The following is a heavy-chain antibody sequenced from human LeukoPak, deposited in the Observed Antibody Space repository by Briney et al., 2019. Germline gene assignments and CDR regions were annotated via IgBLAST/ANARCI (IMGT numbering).Heavy chain of an antibody. CDR1: GYTFTSYD. CDR2: MNPNSGNT. CDR3: ARVRAAAGPLNIDC. V-gene: IGHV1-8*01. Sequence: ASVKVSCKASGYTFTSYDINWVRQATGQGLEWMGWMNPNSGNTGYAQKFQGRVTMTRNTSISTAYMELSSLRSEDTAVYYCARVRAAAGPLNIDCWGQGTLVTVSS. J-gene: IGHJ4*02. D-gene: IGHD6-13*01.